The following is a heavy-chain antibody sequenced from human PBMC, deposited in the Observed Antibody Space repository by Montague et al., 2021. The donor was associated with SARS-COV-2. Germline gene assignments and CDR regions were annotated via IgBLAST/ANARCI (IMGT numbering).Heavy chain of an antibody. D-gene: IGHD3-3*01. CDR2: LYYSGNA. J-gene: IGHJ4*02. V-gene: IGHV4-39*01. CDR1: GTTRKNNYY. CDR3: ARGIDFGLVASRSHYFDT. Sequence: SETLSLTCSFSGTTRKNNYYWGWIRQPPGKGLEWVGSLYYSGNAXYSPSRRSRVTISVDTSRSQSSLQLTSVTVADTAIYYCARGIDFGLVASRSHYFDTWGQGTLVSVSS.